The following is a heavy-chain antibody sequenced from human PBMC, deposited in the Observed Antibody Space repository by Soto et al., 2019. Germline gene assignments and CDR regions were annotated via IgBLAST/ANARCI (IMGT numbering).Heavy chain of an antibody. V-gene: IGHV1-46*01. CDR2: INPDTGST. CDR1: GYTFTTYY. J-gene: IGHJ6*02. Sequence: QVQRVQSGAEVKKPGASVKISCKASGYTFTTYYLHWVRQAPGQGLEWMGIINPDTGSTSSAQNFRGRVSVTRDTSTSTVYMELYSLSSEDTAVYYCARDPNFSLTFHYYGMDVWGQGTTVTVSS. CDR3: ARDPNFSLTFHYYGMDV.